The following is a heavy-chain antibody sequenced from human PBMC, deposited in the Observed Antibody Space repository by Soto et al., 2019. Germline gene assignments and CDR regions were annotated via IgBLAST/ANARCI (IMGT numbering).Heavy chain of an antibody. CDR1: GGSISSYY. V-gene: IGHV4-59*08. J-gene: IGHJ4*02. CDR3: ARQVRNGDFDY. D-gene: IGHD1-1*01. Sequence: SETLSLTCTVSGGSISSYYWSWIRQTPGKGLEWIGYIYNSENTNYNPSLESRVTISVDTSKNQFSLKLTSVTAADTAVYYCARQVRNGDFDYWGQGTLVTVSS. CDR2: IYNSENT.